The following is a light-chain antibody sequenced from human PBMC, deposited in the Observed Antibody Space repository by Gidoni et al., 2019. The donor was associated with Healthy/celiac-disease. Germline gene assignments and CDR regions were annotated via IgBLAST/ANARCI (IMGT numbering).Light chain of an antibody. CDR2: DAS. J-gene: IGKJ4*01. CDR3: QQRSNWPPT. Sequence: EIVLTQSPATLSLSPGERATLSCRASQSVSSYLACYQQKPGQAPRLLIYDASNRATGIPARFSGSGSGTDCTLTISSLEPEDFAVYYCQQRSNWPPTFGGGTKVEIK. V-gene: IGKV3-11*01. CDR1: QSVSSY.